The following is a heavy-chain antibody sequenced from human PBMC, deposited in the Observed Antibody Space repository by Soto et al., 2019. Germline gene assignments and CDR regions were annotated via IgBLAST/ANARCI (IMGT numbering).Heavy chain of an antibody. J-gene: IGHJ6*02. CDR1: GFFFNNYD. V-gene: IGHV3-13*05. Sequence: QLVESGGGLTQAGGSLRLSCVGSGFFFNNYDMHWVRQVRGKGLEWVSAIGAADDPYYSVSVKGRFIVSRDNDQKSLYLQMNNLRAADTAVYFGARAYTGQLPRRGDYYYALDVWGRGTTVTVSS. CDR3: ARAYTGQLPRRGDYYYALDV. CDR2: IGAADDP. D-gene: IGHD2-2*01.